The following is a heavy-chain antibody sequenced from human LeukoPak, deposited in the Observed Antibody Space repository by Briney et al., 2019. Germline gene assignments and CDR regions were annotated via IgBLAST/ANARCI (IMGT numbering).Heavy chain of an antibody. CDR2: INQSGRT. J-gene: IGHJ4*02. CDR1: GFTFSSYA. V-gene: IGHV4-34*08. CDR3: ATKYSVAVAANPPYFDH. Sequence: GSLRLSCAASGFTFSSYAMHWVRQAPGKGLEWIGEINQSGRTNYNPSLKSRVTISVDTSKNQFSLNLNSVTAADTGVYYCATKYSVAVAANPPYFDHWGQGILDIVSS. D-gene: IGHD6-19*01.